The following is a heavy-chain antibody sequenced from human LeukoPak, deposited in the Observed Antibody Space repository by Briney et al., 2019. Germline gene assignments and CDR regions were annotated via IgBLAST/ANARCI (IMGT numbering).Heavy chain of an antibody. J-gene: IGHJ4*02. V-gene: IGHV1-18*01. CDR3: ARAPAVGSSSAPIN. Sequence: ASVKVSCKASGHTFTSYGISWVRQAPGQGLEWMGWISAYNGNTNYAQKLQGRVTMTTDTSTSTAYMELRSLRSDDTAVYYCARAPAVGSSSAPINWGQGTLVTVSS. CDR2: ISAYNGNT. D-gene: IGHD6-6*01. CDR1: GHTFTSYG.